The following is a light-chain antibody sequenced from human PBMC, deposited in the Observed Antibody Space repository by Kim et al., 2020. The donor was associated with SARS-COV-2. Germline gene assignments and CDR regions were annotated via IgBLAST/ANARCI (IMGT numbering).Light chain of an antibody. Sequence: SYELTQPHSVSVAPGKTATITCGGDNIGRKTVHWYQQKPGQAPIVVIYYDKDRPSGIPERFSGSSSGNTATLTISRVEAGDEADYYCQLWDSSTDHWVFGGGTQLTVL. CDR2: YDK. V-gene: IGLV3-21*04. CDR3: QLWDSSTDHWV. J-gene: IGLJ3*02. CDR1: NIGRKT.